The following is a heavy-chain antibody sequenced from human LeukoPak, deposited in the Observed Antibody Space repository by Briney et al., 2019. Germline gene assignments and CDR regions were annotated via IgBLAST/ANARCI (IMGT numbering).Heavy chain of an antibody. D-gene: IGHD4-17*01. J-gene: IGHJ6*02. CDR3: AKDDYGDYAPLYYYYGMDV. V-gene: IGHV3-23*01. Sequence: GGSLRLSCAASGFTFSSYAMSWVRQAPGKGLEWVSAISGSGGSTYYADSVKGRLTISRDNSKNTLYLQMNSLRAEDTAVYYCAKDDYGDYAPLYYYYGMDVWGQGTTVTVSS. CDR1: GFTFSSYA. CDR2: ISGSGGST.